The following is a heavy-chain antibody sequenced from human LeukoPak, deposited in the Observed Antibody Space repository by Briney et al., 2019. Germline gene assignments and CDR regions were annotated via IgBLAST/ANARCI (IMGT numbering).Heavy chain of an antibody. V-gene: IGHV3-23*01. D-gene: IGHD3-3*01. CDR3: AKGPDITIFGVVIIPLDGMDV. CDR2: ISGSGGST. CDR1: GFTFSSYA. Sequence: GASLRLSCAASGFTFSSYAMSWVRQAPGKGLERVSAISGSGGSTYYADSVKGRFTISRDNSKNTLYLQMNSLRAEDTAVCYCAKGPDITIFGVVIIPLDGMDVWGQGTTVTVSS. J-gene: IGHJ6*02.